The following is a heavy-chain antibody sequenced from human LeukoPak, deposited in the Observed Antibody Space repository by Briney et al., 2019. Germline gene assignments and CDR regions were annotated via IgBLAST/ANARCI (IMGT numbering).Heavy chain of an antibody. D-gene: IGHD6-13*01. V-gene: IGHV4-39*07. CDR1: GGSISSSSYY. CDR3: AVYSILGWFDP. Sequence: SETLSLTCTVSGGSISSSSYYWGWIRQPPGKGLEWIGSIYYSGSTYYNPSLKSRVTISVDTSKNQFSLKLSSVTAADTAVYYCAVYSILGWFDPWGQGTLVTVSS. CDR2: IYYSGST. J-gene: IGHJ5*02.